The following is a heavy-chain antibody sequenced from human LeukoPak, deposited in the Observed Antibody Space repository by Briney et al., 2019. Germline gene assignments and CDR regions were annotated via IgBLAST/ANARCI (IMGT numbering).Heavy chain of an antibody. CDR2: IYYSGST. CDR1: GGSISSYY. D-gene: IGHD1-26*01. Sequence: SETLSLTCTVSGGSISSYYWSWIRQPPGKGLEWIGYIYYSGSTNYNPSLKGRVTISVDTSKNQFSLKLSSVTAADTAVYYCASGSYSFYYFDYWGQGTLVTVSS. V-gene: IGHV4-59*01. CDR3: ASGSYSFYYFDY. J-gene: IGHJ4*02.